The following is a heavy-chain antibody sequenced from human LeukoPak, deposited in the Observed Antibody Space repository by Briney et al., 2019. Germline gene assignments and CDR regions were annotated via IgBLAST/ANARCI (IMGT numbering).Heavy chain of an antibody. CDR2: IFSSGST. CDR1: GGSIRNYY. D-gene: IGHD6-6*01. Sequence: SETLSLTCTVSGGSIRNYYWSWIRQPAGKAPEWIGRIFSSGSTDYNPSLKSRVTISVDKSNNQFSLKLTSVTAADTAVYYCARLRQLDIDYWGQGTLVSVSS. V-gene: IGHV4-4*07. CDR3: ARLRQLDIDY. J-gene: IGHJ4*02.